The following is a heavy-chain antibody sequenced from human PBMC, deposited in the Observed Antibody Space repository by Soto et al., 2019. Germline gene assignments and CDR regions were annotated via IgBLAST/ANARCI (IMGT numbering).Heavy chain of an antibody. D-gene: IGHD3-10*01. J-gene: IGHJ4*02. CDR3: TILPPPISTGTGAY. CDR2: IYNDGTYS. Sequence: EVQLVKSGGGLVPPGGSVRLSCAASGFIFKMYWMHWVRQSPGQGLVWISRIYNDGTYSDYADSVRGRFTISRDNVNDTLYLKLTDLRAEDSGLYYCTILPPPISTGTGAYWGPGTQVNVSS. V-gene: IGHV3-74*01. CDR1: GFIFKMYW.